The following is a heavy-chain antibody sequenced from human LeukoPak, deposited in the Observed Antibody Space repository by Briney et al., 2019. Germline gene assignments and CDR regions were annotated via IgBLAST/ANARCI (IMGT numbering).Heavy chain of an antibody. D-gene: IGHD1-1*01. CDR3: ARDSPSPNWNDLGMDV. J-gene: IGHJ6*04. Sequence: GASVTVSCKASGGTFSSYAISWVRQAPGQGREGMGGIIPIFGTANYAQKLQGRVTITAEKSTSTAYMELSSLRSEDTAVYYCARDSPSPNWNDLGMDVWGKGTPVTVSS. CDR2: IIPIFGTA. V-gene: IGHV1-69*06. CDR1: GGTFSSYA.